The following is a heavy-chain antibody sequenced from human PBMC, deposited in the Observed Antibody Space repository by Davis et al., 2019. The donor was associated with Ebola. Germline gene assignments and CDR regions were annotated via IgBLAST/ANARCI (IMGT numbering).Heavy chain of an antibody. Sequence: GGSLRLSCAASGFTFSSYSMNWVRQAPGKGLEWVSSISSSSSYIYYADSVKGRFTIPRDNAKNSLYLQMNSLRAEDTAVYYCARFLEWLSFYWFDPWGQGTLVTVSS. V-gene: IGHV3-21*01. CDR2: ISSSSSYI. J-gene: IGHJ5*02. CDR1: GFTFSSYS. CDR3: ARFLEWLSFYWFDP. D-gene: IGHD3-3*01.